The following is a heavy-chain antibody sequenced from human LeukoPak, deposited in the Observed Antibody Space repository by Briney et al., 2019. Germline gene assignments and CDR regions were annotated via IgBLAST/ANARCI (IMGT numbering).Heavy chain of an antibody. J-gene: IGHJ4*02. D-gene: IGHD2-2*01. CDR3: ELGEYQLLWRFDS. CDR1: GGTFSSYA. Sequence: GASVKVSCKASGGTFSSYAIGWVRQAPGQGLEWMGGIIPIFGTANYAQKFQGRVTITTDESTSTAYMELCSLRSEDTAVYYCELGEYQLLWRFDSWGQGTLVTVSS. V-gene: IGHV1-69*05. CDR2: IIPIFGTA.